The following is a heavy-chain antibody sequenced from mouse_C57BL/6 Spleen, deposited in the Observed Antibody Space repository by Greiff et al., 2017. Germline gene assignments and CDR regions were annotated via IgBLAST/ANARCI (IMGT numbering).Heavy chain of an antibody. CDR2: ISSGSSTI. J-gene: IGHJ4*01. CDR1: GFTFSDYG. CDR3: ARLGSSPYYAMDY. D-gene: IGHD1-1*01. V-gene: IGHV5-17*03. Sequence: EVKVVESGGGLVKPGGSLKLSCAASGFTFSDYGMHWVRQAPEQGLEWVAYISSGSSTIYYADTVKGRFTLSRANAKNTLFLQMSRLKSEDTAMYYCARLGSSPYYAMDYWGKGTSVTVSS.